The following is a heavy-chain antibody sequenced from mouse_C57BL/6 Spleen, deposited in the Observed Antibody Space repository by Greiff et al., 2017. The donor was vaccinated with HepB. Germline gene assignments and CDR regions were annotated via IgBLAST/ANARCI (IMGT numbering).Heavy chain of an antibody. J-gene: IGHJ2*01. CDR3: ARIYY. CDR1: GYSFTGYY. V-gene: IGHV1-42*01. Sequence: EVQLVESGPELVKPGASVKISCKASGYSFTGYYMNWVKQSPEKSLEWIGEINPSTGGTTYNQKFKAKATLTVDKSSSTAYMQLKSLTSEDSAVYYCARIYYWGQGTTLTVSS. CDR2: INPSTGGT.